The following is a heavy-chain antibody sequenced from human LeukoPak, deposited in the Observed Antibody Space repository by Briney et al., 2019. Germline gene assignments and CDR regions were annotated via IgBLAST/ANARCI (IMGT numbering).Heavy chain of an antibody. CDR2: ISAYNGNT. J-gene: IGHJ6*03. V-gene: IGHV1-18*01. CDR1: GYTFTDYG. D-gene: IGHD2-8*02. Sequence: ASVKVSCKASGYTFTDYGISWVRQAPGQGLEWMGWISAYNGNTNYAQKLQGRVTMTTDTSTSTAYMELRSLRSDDTAVYYCARDGVAGGSYYYYYYMDVWGKGTTVTVSS. CDR3: ARDGVAGGSYYYYYYMDV.